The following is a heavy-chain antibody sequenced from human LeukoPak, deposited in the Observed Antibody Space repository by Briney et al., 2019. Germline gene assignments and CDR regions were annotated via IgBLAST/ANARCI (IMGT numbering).Heavy chain of an antibody. CDR1: GGSLSSYY. D-gene: IGHD3-22*01. CDR3: ARHGYYYDSSGYYIDY. J-gene: IGHJ4*02. Sequence: PSETLSLTCTVSGGSLSSYYWSWIRQPPGKGLEWIGYIYYSGSTNYNPSPKSRVTISVDTSKNQFSLKLSSVTAADTAVYYCARHGYYYDSSGYYIDYWGQGTLVTVSS. V-gene: IGHV4-59*08. CDR2: IYYSGST.